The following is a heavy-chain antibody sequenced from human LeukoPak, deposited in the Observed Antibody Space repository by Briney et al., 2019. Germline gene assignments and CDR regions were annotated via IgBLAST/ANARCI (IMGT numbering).Heavy chain of an antibody. CDR3: AKDLGYDILTGYYGGVDY. CDR2: INHSGST. Sequence: SETLSLTCAVYGGSFSGYYWSWIRQPPGKGLEWIGEINHSGSTNYNPSLKSRVTISVDTSKNQFSLKLSSVTAADTAVYYCAKDLGYDILTGYYGGVDYWGQGTLVTVSS. CDR1: GGSFSGYY. D-gene: IGHD3-9*01. J-gene: IGHJ4*02. V-gene: IGHV4-34*01.